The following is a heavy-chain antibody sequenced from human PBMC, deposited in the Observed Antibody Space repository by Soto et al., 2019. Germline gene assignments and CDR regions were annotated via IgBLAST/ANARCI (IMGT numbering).Heavy chain of an antibody. D-gene: IGHD3-3*01. Sequence: ASVKVSCKASGYTFTGYYMHWVRQAPGQGLEWMGWINPNSGGTNYAQKFQGWVTMTRDTSISTAYMELSRLRSDDTAVYYCAREYYDFWSGYSRRYYMDVCGKGTTVTVSS. V-gene: IGHV1-2*04. CDR3: AREYYDFWSGYSRRYYMDV. CDR2: INPNSGGT. J-gene: IGHJ6*03. CDR1: GYTFTGYY.